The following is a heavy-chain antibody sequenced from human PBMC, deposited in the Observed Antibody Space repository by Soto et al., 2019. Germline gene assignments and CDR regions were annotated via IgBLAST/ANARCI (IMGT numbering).Heavy chain of an antibody. J-gene: IGHJ6*02. D-gene: IGHD6-13*01. Sequence: QVQLVESGGGVVQPGRSLRLSCAASGFTFSSYGMHWVRQAPGKGLEWVAVIWYDGSNKYYADSVKGRFTISRDNSKNTLYLQMNSLRAEDTAVYYCARDRGIDSSQADYYYYYGIDVWGQGTTVTVSS. CDR2: IWYDGSNK. CDR1: GFTFSSYG. V-gene: IGHV3-33*01. CDR3: ARDRGIDSSQADYYYYYGIDV.